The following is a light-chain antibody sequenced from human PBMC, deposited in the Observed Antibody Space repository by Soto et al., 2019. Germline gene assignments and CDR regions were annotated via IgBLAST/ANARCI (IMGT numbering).Light chain of an antibody. CDR3: QQSYSTPYT. J-gene: IGKJ2*01. Sequence: DIQMTQSPSSLSASVGDRVTITCRAGQSVHSYLNWYQQKPGTAPKLLIYAASSLQSGVPSRFSGSASGTDFTLTISSLQPEDFATYYCQQSYSTPYTFGQGTKLEIK. CDR2: AAS. V-gene: IGKV1-39*01. CDR1: QSVHSY.